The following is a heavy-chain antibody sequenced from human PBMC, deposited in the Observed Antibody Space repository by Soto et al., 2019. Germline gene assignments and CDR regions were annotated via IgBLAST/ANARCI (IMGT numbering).Heavy chain of an antibody. CDR3: ARTIQLWFRFDY. CDR1: GFTFSDYY. Sequence: PEGSLRLSCAASGFTFSDYYMSWIRQAPGKGLEWVSYISSSGSTIYYADSVKGRFTISRDNAKNSLYLQMNSLRAEDTAVYYCARTIQLWFRFDYWGQGTLDTVSS. CDR2: ISSSGSTI. D-gene: IGHD5-18*01. J-gene: IGHJ4*02. V-gene: IGHV3-11*01.